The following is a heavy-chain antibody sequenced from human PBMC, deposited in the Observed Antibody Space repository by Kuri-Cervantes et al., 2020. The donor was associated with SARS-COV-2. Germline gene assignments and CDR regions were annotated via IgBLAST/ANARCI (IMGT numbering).Heavy chain of an antibody. CDR3: ASHVGKHGYFQH. CDR2: ISSSSSTI. Sequence: ETLSLTCAASGFTFSSYSMNWVRQAPGKGLEWVSYISSSSSTIYYADSVKGRFTISRDNAKNSLYLQMNSLRAEDTAVYYCASHVGKHGYFQHWGQGTLVTVSS. D-gene: IGHD1-14*01. CDR1: GFTFSSYS. J-gene: IGHJ1*01. V-gene: IGHV3-48*01.